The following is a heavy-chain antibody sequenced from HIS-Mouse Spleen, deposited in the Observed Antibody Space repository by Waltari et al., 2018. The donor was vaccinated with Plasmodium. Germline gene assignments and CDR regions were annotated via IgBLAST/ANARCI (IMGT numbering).Heavy chain of an antibody. CDR2: TYYRSKWYN. CDR3: ARDGWGTPLDY. CDR1: GARVSTTSPA. Sequence: QVQLQQSGPGLVKPSHTLSLPCAFSGARVSTTSPAWNRSRQSPARGLEWLGRTYYRSKWYNDYAVSGKSRITINPDTSKNQFSLQLNSVTPEDTAVYYCARDGWGTPLDYWGQGTLVTVSS. J-gene: IGHJ4*02. V-gene: IGHV6-1*01. D-gene: IGHD7-27*01.